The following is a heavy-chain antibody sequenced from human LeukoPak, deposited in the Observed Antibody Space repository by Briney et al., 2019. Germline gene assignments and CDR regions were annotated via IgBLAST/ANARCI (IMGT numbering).Heavy chain of an antibody. CDR3: ARGPPDGDYLDY. J-gene: IGHJ4*02. CDR1: GGSVSSGIYY. D-gene: IGHD4-17*01. V-gene: IGHV4-61*01. CDR2: LYYTGST. Sequence: SETLSLTCTVSGGSVSSGIYYWSWIRQPPVKGLEWIGHLYYTGSTNYTPSLKIRVTISVDTSTHQLSLKLLSATAADTSVYYWARGPPDGDYLDYWGRGTLVSVS.